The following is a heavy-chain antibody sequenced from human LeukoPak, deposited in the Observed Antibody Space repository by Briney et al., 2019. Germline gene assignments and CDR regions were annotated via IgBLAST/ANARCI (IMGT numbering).Heavy chain of an antibody. J-gene: IGHJ4*02. V-gene: IGHV4-38-2*02. CDR3: ARAGGGTYYFDF. Sequence: SSETLSLTCSVSGYSISRDYSWGWIRQPPGKGPEWIGVISHKGISYYNPSLRGRVTISDDTSRNELSLRLRSVTAADTALYFCARAGGGTYYFDFWGQGTLVTVSS. CDR1: GYSISRDYS. D-gene: IGHD1-26*01. CDR2: ISHKGIS.